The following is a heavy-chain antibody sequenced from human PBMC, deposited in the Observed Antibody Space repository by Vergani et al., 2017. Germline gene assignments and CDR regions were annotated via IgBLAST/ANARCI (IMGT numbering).Heavy chain of an antibody. CDR3: ARDRVAVAGRYWFDP. CDR2: ISAYNGNT. CDR1: GYTFTSYG. V-gene: IGHV1-18*01. D-gene: IGHD6-19*01. J-gene: IGHJ5*02. Sequence: QVQLVQSGAEVKKPGASVKVSCKASGYTFTSYGISWVRQAPGQGLEWMGWISAYNGNTNYAQKLQGRVTMTRDTSTSTVYMELSSLGSEDTAVYYCARDRVAVAGRYWFDPWGQGTLVTVSS.